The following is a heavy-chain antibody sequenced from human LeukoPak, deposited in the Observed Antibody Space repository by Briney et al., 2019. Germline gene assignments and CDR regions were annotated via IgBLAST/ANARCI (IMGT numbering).Heavy chain of an antibody. D-gene: IGHD4/OR15-4a*01. CDR3: AREVPGPNPPYYFAS. CDR2: ISTSRTM. J-gene: IGHJ4*02. Sequence: GGSLRLSCAASGFSFSSYNMNLVRQAPGKGLEWVSYISTSRTMYYADSVKGRFTISRDNTKNSLFLQMNSLRAEDTAVYYCAREVPGPNPPYYFASGGQGPLVAVSS. V-gene: IGHV3-48*01. CDR1: GFSFSSYN.